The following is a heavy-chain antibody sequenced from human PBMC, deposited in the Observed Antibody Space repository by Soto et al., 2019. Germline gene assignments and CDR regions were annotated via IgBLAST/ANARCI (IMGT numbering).Heavy chain of an antibody. V-gene: IGHV3-30-3*01. J-gene: IGHJ4*02. CDR1: GXTFSSYA. D-gene: IGHD3-22*01. Sequence: GSLRLSCAASGXTFSSYAMHWARQAPGKGLEWVAVISYDGSNKYYADSVKGRFTISRDNSKNTLYLQMNSMRAEDTAVYYCARSLYDSSGYHYFDYWGQGTLGTVS. CDR2: ISYDGSNK. CDR3: ARSLYDSSGYHYFDY.